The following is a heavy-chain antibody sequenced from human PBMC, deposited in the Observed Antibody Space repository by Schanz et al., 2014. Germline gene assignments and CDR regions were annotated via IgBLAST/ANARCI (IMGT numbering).Heavy chain of an antibody. CDR1: GFTFSAYA. CDR3: AKVRYSSGWRGDYFDE. CDR2: ISASGGTT. D-gene: IGHD6-25*01. J-gene: IGHJ4*02. Sequence: EVQLLESGGGLVQPGGSLRLSCAASGFTFSAYAMTWVRQIPGKGLEWVSAISASGGTTYYADSVKGRFTISRDNSKNTLYLQMNSLRAEDTAVYYCAKVRYSSGWRGDYFDEWGQGTLXTVAS. V-gene: IGHV3-23*01.